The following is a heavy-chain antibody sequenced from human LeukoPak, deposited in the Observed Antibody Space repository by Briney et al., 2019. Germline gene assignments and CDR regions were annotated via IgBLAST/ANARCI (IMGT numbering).Heavy chain of an antibody. J-gene: IGHJ4*02. CDR3: ARETSDLWFGELLPKYYFDY. V-gene: IGHV4-4*07. CDR1: GGSISSYY. CDR2: IYTSGST. D-gene: IGHD3-10*01. Sequence: SETLSLTCTVSGGSISSYYWSWIRQPAGKGLEWIGCIYTSGSTNYNPSLKSRVTMSVDTSKNQFSLKLSSVTAADTAVYYCARETSDLWFGELLPKYYFDYWGQGTLVTVSS.